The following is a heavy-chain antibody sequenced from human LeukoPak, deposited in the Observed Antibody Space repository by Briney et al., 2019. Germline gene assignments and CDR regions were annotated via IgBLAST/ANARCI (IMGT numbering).Heavy chain of an antibody. CDR3: ARAAAVCSSTSCYGHY. Sequence: GGSLRLSCAASGFTFSSYGIHWVRQAPGKGLEWVSAISGKGRDTYYTDSVKGRFIISRDNSKSTLYLQMHSLRVEDTAIYYCARAAAVCSSTSCYGHYWGQGTLVTVSS. CDR2: ISGKGRDT. D-gene: IGHD2-2*01. V-gene: IGHV3-23*01. J-gene: IGHJ4*02. CDR1: GFTFSSYG.